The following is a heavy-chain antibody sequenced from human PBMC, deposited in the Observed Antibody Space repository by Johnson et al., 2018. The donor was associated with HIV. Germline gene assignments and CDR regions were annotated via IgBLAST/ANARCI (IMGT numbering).Heavy chain of an antibody. J-gene: IGHJ3*02. D-gene: IGHD6-19*01. CDR3: ARTGRAVAGTPHAFDI. Sequence: VLLLESGGGLVQPGGSLRLSCAASGFTVSSNYMSWVRQAPGKGLECVSVIYSGGSTYYADSVKGRFTISRDNSKNTLYLQMNSLRAEDSAVYYCARTGRAVAGTPHAFDIWGQGTMVTVSS. CDR1: GFTVSSNY. V-gene: IGHV3-66*01. CDR2: IYSGGST.